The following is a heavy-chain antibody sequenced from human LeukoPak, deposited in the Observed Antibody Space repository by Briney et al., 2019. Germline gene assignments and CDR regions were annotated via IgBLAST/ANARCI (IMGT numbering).Heavy chain of an antibody. CDR1: GGSTINYF. CDR3: ARAEGSGSGAYTLDY. D-gene: IGHD3-10*01. Sequence: SETLSLTCTVSGGSTINYFRSWIRQPAGKGLEWLGHIYSSGTTHYNPSLNNRVTISLDASTSQFSLHLNSVTAADTAVYFCARAEGSGSGAYTLDYWGQGILATVSS. J-gene: IGHJ4*02. V-gene: IGHV4-4*07. CDR2: IYSSGTT.